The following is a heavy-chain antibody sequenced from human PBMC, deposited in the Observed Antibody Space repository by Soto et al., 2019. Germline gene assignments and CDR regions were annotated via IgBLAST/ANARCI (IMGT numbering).Heavy chain of an antibody. CDR2: IIPIFGTA. CDR1: GGTFSSYA. V-gene: IGHV1-69*13. CDR3: ASQYYYDSSGYFPNYYGMDV. D-gene: IGHD3-22*01. Sequence: SVKVSCKASGGTFSSYAISWVRQAPGQGLEWMGGIIPIFGTANYAQKFQGRVTITADESTSTAYMELSSLRSEDTAVYYCASQYYYDSSGYFPNYYGMDVWGQGXTVTVSS. J-gene: IGHJ6*02.